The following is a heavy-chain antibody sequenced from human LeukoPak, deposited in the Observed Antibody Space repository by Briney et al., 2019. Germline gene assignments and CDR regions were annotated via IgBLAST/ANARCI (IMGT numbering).Heavy chain of an antibody. Sequence: SETLSLTCAVYGGSFSGYYWTWIRQPPGKGLEWIGEINHSGSTNYNPSLKSRVTISVDTSKNQFSLKLSSVTAADTAVYYCAIIAAAGTIFDYWGQGTLVTVSS. D-gene: IGHD6-13*01. J-gene: IGHJ4*02. CDR3: AIIAAAGTIFDY. CDR1: GGSFSGYY. V-gene: IGHV4-34*01. CDR2: INHSGST.